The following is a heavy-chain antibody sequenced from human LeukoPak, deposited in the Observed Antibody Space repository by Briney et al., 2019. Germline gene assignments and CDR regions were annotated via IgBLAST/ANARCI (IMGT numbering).Heavy chain of an antibody. CDR1: GGSIRSDGYY. V-gene: IGHV4-30-2*01. CDR2: IYYSGTT. D-gene: IGHD3-3*01. CDR3: ARDVVDFWSGSYYYFDY. Sequence: SETLSLTCTVSGGSIRSDGYYWSWIRQPPGKGLEWIAYIYYSGTTYYNPSLMSRLTISVDTSKNQFSLKLSSVTAADTAVYYCARDVVDFWSGSYYYFDYWGQGTLVTVSS. J-gene: IGHJ4*02.